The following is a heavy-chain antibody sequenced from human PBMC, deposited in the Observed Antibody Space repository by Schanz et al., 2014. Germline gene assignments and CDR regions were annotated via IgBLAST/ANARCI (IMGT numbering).Heavy chain of an antibody. CDR2: ISSSSRYI. J-gene: IGHJ4*02. D-gene: IGHD3-9*01. Sequence: EAQLVESGGGLVQPGGSLRLSCAASGFTFSDHYMDWVRQAPGKGLEWVSSISSSSRYIYYADSVKGRFTISRDNAKNTLYLQMNSLRAEDTAVYYCARESRPNYDFLTAYYSIDYWGQGTLVTVSS. V-gene: IGHV3-21*01. CDR1: GFTFSDHY. CDR3: ARESRPNYDFLTAYYSIDY.